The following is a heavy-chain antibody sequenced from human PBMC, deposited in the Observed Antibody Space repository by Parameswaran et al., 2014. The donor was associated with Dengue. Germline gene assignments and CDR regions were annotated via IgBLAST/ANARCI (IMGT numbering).Heavy chain of an antibody. D-gene: IGHD2-2*01. CDR2: IYSGGST. J-gene: IGHJ3*02. Sequence: QAGGSLRLSCAASGFTVSSNYMSWVRQAPGKGLEWVSVIYSGGSTYYADSVKGRFTISRDNSKNTLYLQMNSLRAEDTAVYYCVGQLQDAFDIWGQGTMVTVSS. CDR3: VGQLQDAFDI. V-gene: IGHV3-53*01. CDR1: GFTVSSNY.